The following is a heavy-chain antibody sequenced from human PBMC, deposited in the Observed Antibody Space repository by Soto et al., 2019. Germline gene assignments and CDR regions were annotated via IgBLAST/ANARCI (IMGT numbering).Heavy chain of an antibody. CDR1: GYTFTSYG. Sequence: QVHLVQSGAEVKKPGASVKVSCKASGYTFTSYGIFWVRQAPGQGLEWMGWISGYTGNTNYAQKCQGRVTVTADTSTNTAYMELRSLRSDDTAVYYGARGGAVKGVDACDIWGQGTLVTVSS. D-gene: IGHD1-26*01. V-gene: IGHV1-18*04. CDR2: ISGYTGNT. J-gene: IGHJ3*02. CDR3: ARGGAVKGVDACDI.